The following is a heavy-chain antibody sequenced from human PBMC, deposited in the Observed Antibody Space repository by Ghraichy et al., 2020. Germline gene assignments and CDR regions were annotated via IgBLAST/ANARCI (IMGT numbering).Heavy chain of an antibody. CDR1: GATFSGSA. V-gene: IGHV3-73*01. CDR2: IRSKGDNYAT. CDR3: TRLSYYDSSGYNYSAFDI. J-gene: IGHJ3*02. D-gene: IGHD3-22*01. Sequence: GESLNISCAASGATFSGSAMHWVRQASGKGLEWVGRIRSKGDNYATAYAASVKGRFTISRDDSKNTAYLQMNSLETEDTAVYYCTRLSYYDSSGYNYSAFDIWGQGTRVTVSS.